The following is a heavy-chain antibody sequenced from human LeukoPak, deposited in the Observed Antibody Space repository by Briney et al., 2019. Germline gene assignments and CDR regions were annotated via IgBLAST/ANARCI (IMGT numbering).Heavy chain of an antibody. CDR1: GYTFTSYD. CDR2: MNPNSGNT. J-gene: IGHJ5*02. Sequence: ASVTVSCKASGYTFTSYDINWVRQATGQGLEWMGWMNPNSGNTGYAQKFQGRVTMTRNTSISTAYMELSSLRSEDTAVYYCARGTSSQWLAPNNWFDPWGQGTLVTVSS. D-gene: IGHD6-19*01. CDR3: ARGTSSQWLAPNNWFDP. V-gene: IGHV1-8*01.